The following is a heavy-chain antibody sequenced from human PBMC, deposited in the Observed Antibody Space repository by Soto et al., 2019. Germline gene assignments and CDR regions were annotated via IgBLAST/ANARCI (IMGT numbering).Heavy chain of an antibody. V-gene: IGHV4-39*01. CDR2: IYYSGST. D-gene: IGHD5-18*01. J-gene: IGHJ4*02. CDR3: ARRNTAMHGYYFDY. Sequence: SETLSLTCNVSGGSIARSGYFWSWIRQPPGKRLEWIATIYYSGSTYYSPSLKSRITMSVDTSRNQFSLSLSSVTAADTAVYYCARRNTAMHGYYFDYWGRGTLVTVS. CDR1: GGSIARSGYF.